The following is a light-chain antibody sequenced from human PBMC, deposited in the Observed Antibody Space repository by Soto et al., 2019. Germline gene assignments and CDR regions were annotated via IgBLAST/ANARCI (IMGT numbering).Light chain of an antibody. J-gene: IGKJ1*01. CDR2: GAS. V-gene: IGKV3-15*01. CDR1: QSVSSN. Sequence: EIVMTQSPATLSVSPGERATLSCRASQSVSSNLAWYQQKPGQAPRLLIYGASTRATGIPARFSGSGSGTEFTLTISSLQSXDFAVYYCQQYNNWPRTFGQGTKVDIK. CDR3: QQYNNWPRT.